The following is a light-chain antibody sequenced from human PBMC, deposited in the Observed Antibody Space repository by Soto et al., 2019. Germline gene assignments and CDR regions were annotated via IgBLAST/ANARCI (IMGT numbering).Light chain of an antibody. Sequence: QSVLTQPASVSGSPGQSITISCTETSSDVGVYNYVSWYQQHPGKAPKLMIYEVNNRPSWVSNRFSGSKSGNTASLTISGLQAEDEADYYCSSYTSSSSLVFGGGTKVTVL. J-gene: IGLJ3*02. CDR1: SSDVGVYNY. CDR3: SSYTSSSSLV. V-gene: IGLV2-14*01. CDR2: EVN.